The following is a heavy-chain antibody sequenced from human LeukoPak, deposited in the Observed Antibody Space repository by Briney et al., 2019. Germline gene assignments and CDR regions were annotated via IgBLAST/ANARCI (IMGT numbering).Heavy chain of an antibody. CDR1: GFNFSTYW. V-gene: IGHV3-7*01. Sequence: GGSLRLSCAASGFNFSTYWMTWVRQVPGKGLEWVANIKEDGSGISYADAVKGRFSISRANAKTSLYLQMNNLSAADMADYYCVPDQTGRHPYFFDYWGQGTLVTVPS. CDR3: VPDQTGRHPYFFDY. J-gene: IGHJ4*02. CDR2: IKEDGSGI. D-gene: IGHD3-10*01.